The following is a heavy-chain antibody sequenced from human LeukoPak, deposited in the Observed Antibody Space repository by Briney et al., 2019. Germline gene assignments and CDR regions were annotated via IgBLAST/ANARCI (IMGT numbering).Heavy chain of an antibody. D-gene: IGHD3-22*01. Sequence: KPSETLSLTCTVSGGSISSYYWSWIRQPPGKGLEWIGNIYYSGSTKYNPSLKSRVTISVDTSKNQFSLKMRSATAADTAVYYCARGNYDSSGYYFGYWGQGTLVTVSS. J-gene: IGHJ4*02. CDR1: GGSISSYY. CDR2: IYYSGST. CDR3: ARGNYDSSGYYFGY. V-gene: IGHV4-59*08.